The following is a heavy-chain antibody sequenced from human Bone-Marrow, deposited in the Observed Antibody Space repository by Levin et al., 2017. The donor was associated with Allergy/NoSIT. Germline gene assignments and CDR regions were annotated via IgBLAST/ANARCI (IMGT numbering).Heavy chain of an antibody. D-gene: IGHD3-10*01. CDR2: IFYSGST. Sequence: GSLRLSCTVSGGSISGYYWSWVRQPPGKGLEWVGHIFYSGSTNYNPSLKSRVTISINTSKNQFSLNLTSVTAADTAFYYCARSVAGEVDYWGQGTLVTVSS. CDR3: ARSVAGEVDY. CDR1: GGSISGYY. V-gene: IGHV4-59*01. J-gene: IGHJ4*02.